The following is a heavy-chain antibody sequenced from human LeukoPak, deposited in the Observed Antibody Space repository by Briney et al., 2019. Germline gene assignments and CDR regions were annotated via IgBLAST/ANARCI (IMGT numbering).Heavy chain of an antibody. CDR3: ARHHDSSGYPVYY. Sequence: GASLQISCKGSGSNFTSYWIGGGRPLPGKGLEGMGIIYPGDSDTRYSPSFQGQVTISADKSISTAYLQWSSLKASDTAMYYCARHHDSSGYPVYYWGQGTLVTVSS. CDR2: IYPGDSDT. CDR1: GSNFTSYW. J-gene: IGHJ4*02. D-gene: IGHD3-22*01. V-gene: IGHV5-51*01.